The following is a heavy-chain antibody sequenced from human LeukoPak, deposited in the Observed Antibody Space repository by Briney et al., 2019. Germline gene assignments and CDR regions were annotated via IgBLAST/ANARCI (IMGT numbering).Heavy chain of an antibody. J-gene: IGHJ4*02. CDR1: GFTFSSYA. CDR2: ISWNSGSI. CDR3: AKARRDGYNLYYFDY. D-gene: IGHD5-24*01. V-gene: IGHV3-9*01. Sequence: GGSLRLSCAASGFTFSSYAMHWVRQAPGKGLEWVSGISWNSGSIGYADSMKGRFTISRDNAKNSLYLQMNSLRAEDTALYYCAKARRDGYNLYYFDYWGQGTLVTVSS.